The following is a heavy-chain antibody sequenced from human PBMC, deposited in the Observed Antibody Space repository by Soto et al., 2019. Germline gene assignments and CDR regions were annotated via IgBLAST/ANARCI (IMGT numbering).Heavy chain of an antibody. V-gene: IGHV6-1*01. Sequence: SQTLPLTCAISGDSVSSNSAAWNWIRQSPSRGLECLGRTYYRSKWYNDYAVSVKSRITINPDTSKNQFSLQLNSVTPEDTAVYYCARDHRRYCSSTSCYRYMDVWGKGTTVTVSS. CDR1: GDSVSSNSAA. CDR3: ARDHRRYCSSTSCYRYMDV. J-gene: IGHJ6*03. CDR2: TYYRSKWYN. D-gene: IGHD2-2*02.